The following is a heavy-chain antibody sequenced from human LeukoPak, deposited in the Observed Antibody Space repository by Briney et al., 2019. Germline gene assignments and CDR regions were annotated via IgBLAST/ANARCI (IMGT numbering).Heavy chain of an antibody. Sequence: PSQTLSLTCTVSGGSIRTGSYYWSWIRQPAGKELQWIGRIFTSESTNYNPSLKSRVTISVDTSKNQFSLKLSSVTAADTAVYYCARDSSSPRVKYFQHWGQGTLVTVSS. J-gene: IGHJ1*01. CDR1: GGSIRTGSYY. CDR2: IFTSEST. V-gene: IGHV4-61*02. CDR3: ARDSSSPRVKYFQH. D-gene: IGHD6-6*01.